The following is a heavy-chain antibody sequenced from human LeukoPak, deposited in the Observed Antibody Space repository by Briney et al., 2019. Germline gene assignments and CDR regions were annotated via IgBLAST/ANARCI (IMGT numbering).Heavy chain of an antibody. J-gene: IGHJ4*02. CDR2: ISHSGST. V-gene: IGHV4-30-2*01. D-gene: IGHD1-26*01. Sequence: MTSETLSLTCTVSGGSISSGGYYWSWIRQPPGKGLEWIGYISHSGSTYYNPSLKSRVTISVDRSKNQFSLKLTSVTAADTAVYYCATAVGGHSSPGNWGQGTLVTVSS. CDR3: ATAVGGHSSPGN. CDR1: GGSISSGGYY.